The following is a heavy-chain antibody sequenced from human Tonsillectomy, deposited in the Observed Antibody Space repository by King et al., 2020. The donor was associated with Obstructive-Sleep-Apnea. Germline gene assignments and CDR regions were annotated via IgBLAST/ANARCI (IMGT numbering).Heavy chain of an antibody. V-gene: IGHV4-39*07. CDR3: ARAELIWFGEFEGPSPYYFDY. Sequence: QLQESGPGLVKPSETLSLTCIVSGGSISSRSYYWGWIRQPPGKGLDWIGTIYYSGSTYYNPSLKSRVTISVDTSTNKFSLKLSSVTAADTAVYYCARAELIWFGEFEGPSPYYFDYWGQGTLVTVSS. D-gene: IGHD3-10*01. CDR1: GGSISSRSYY. CDR2: IYYSGST. J-gene: IGHJ4*02.